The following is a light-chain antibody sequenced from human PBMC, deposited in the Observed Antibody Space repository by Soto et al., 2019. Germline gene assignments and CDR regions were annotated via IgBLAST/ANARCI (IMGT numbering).Light chain of an antibody. Sequence: EIVLTQSPATLSLSPGERATLSCRASQSVSSYLAWYQQKPGQAPRLLIYDASNRATGIPARFSGSVSGTDFTLPISSLEPEDFAVYYCHQRGNGPWTFGQGTKVEIK. CDR1: QSVSSY. V-gene: IGKV3-11*01. J-gene: IGKJ1*01. CDR2: DAS. CDR3: HQRGNGPWT.